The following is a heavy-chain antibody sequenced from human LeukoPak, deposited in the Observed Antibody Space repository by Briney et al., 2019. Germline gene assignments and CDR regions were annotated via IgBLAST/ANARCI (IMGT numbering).Heavy chain of an antibody. CDR2: IFYSGST. D-gene: IGHD3-10*01. CDR3: AKSNGSGLIDI. J-gene: IGHJ3*02. CDR1: GGSISTSNYY. Sequence: SETLSLTCTVSGGSISTSNYYWGWIRQPPGKGLEWIGNIFYSGSTYYGPSLKSRLTISLDTSRNQFSLKLNSVTAADTAIYYCAKSNGSGLIDIWGQGTMVTVSS. V-gene: IGHV4-39*07.